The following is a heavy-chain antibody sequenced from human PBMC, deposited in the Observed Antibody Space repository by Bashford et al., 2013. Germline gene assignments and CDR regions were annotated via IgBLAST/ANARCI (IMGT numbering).Heavy chain of an antibody. Sequence: SVKVSCKASGGTFSSYAISWVRQAPGQGLEWMGGIIPIFGTANYAQKFQGRVTITADESTSTAYMELSSLRSEDTAVYYCARDAIPPGYCSSTSCHVREGNWFDPWGQGTTVTVSS. J-gene: IGHJ5*01. CDR1: GGTFSSYA. CDR3: ARDAIPPGYCSSTSCHVREGNWFDP. V-gene: IGHV1-69*13. D-gene: IGHD2-2*01. CDR2: IIPIFGTA.